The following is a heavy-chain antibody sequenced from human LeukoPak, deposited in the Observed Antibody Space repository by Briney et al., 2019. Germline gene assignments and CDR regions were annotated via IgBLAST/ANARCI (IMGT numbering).Heavy chain of an antibody. J-gene: IGHJ4*02. V-gene: IGHV1-18*01. Sequence: ASVKVSCKASGYTFTNYGISWVRQAPGQGLEWMGWINAYNGNTNYAQKLQGRVTMTTDTSTSTACMELRSLRSDDTAVYYCARDEVYSGYEDYWGQGTLVTVSS. CDR3: ARDEVYSGYEDY. D-gene: IGHD5-12*01. CDR1: GYTFTNYG. CDR2: INAYNGNT.